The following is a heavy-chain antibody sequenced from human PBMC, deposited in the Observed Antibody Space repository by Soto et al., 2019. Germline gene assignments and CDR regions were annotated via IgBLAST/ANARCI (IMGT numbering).Heavy chain of an antibody. Sequence: ASETLSLTCTVSGGSISSSSYYWGWIRQPPGKGLEWIGSIYYSGSTYYNPSLKSRVTISVDTSKNQFSLKLSSVTAADTAVYYCARHPYGDYVGYYYGMDVWGQGTTVTVSS. J-gene: IGHJ6*02. CDR3: ARHPYGDYVGYYYGMDV. V-gene: IGHV4-39*01. D-gene: IGHD4-17*01. CDR1: GGSISSSSYY. CDR2: IYYSGST.